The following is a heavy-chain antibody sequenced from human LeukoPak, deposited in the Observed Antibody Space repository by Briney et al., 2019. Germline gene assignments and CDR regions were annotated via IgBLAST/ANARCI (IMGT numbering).Heavy chain of an antibody. V-gene: IGHV1-2*02. CDR2: INPNSGGT. CDR3: ARGGYFDWFATWDLGL. CDR1: GYTFTGYY. D-gene: IGHD3-9*01. Sequence: GASVKVSCKASGYTFTGYYMHWVRQAPGQGLEWMGWINPNSGGTNYAQKFQGRVTMTRDTSINTAYMELRRLRSDDTAVYYCARGGYFDWFATWDLGLWGRGTLVTVSS. J-gene: IGHJ2*01.